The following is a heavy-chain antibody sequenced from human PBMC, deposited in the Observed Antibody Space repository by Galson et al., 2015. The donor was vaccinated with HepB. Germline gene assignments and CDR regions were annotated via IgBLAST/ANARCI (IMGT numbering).Heavy chain of an antibody. CDR3: AKGYGLFDS. CDR2: ITGKGDST. J-gene: IGHJ5*01. CDR1: GFAFDSHA. D-gene: IGHD5-18*01. Sequence: SLRLSCAASGFAFDSHAMSWVHQAPGRGLEWISGITGKGDSTFYADSVKGRFTVSKDNSNNMSYLQMNSLRAEDAGLYFCAKGYGLFDSWGQGILVTVSS. V-gene: IGHV3-23*01.